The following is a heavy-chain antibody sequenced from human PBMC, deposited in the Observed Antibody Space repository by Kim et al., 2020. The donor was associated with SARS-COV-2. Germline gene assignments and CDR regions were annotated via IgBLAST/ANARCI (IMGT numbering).Heavy chain of an antibody. D-gene: IGHD6-25*01. V-gene: IGHV1-46*01. CDR2: SP. CDR3: ARGFSSGALD. J-gene: IGHJ4*02. Sequence: SPSYAQQFQGRVTMTRDTSTSTVYLELSSLRSEDTAMYYCARGFSSGALDWGQGTLVTVSS.